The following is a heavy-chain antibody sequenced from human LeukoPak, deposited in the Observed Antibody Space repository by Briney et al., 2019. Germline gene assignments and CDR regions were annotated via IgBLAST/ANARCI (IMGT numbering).Heavy chain of an antibody. V-gene: IGHV3-64D*06. CDR1: GFTFSTYA. CDR3: VKDREMGSGWAYFQH. J-gene: IGHJ1*01. Sequence: GGSLRLSCSASGFTFSTYAMHWVRQAPGKGLEYVSAIGRNGDSTYYADSVKGRFTISRDNSKNTLYLQMSSLRPEDTAVYYCVKDREMGSGWAYFQHWGKGTLVTVSS. CDR2: IGRNGDST. D-gene: IGHD6-19*01.